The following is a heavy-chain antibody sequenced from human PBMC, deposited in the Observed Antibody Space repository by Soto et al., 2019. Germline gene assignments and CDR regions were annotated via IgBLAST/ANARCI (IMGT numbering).Heavy chain of an antibody. CDR3: ARDSVSANTDWTFRFDY. D-gene: IGHD6-19*01. CDR2: IKHDGSQK. CDR1: GFTFSAYW. V-gene: IGHV3-7*03. J-gene: IGHJ4*02. Sequence: LSLSCTASGFTFSAYWMRWVRQAPGKGLEWVANIKHDGSQKYYVGSVKGRFTISRDNTKNALFLQMDSLRAEDSALYYCARDSVSANTDWTFRFDYWGQGILVTVSS.